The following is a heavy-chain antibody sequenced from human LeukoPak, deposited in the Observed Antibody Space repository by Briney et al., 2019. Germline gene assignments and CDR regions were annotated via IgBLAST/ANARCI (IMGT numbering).Heavy chain of an antibody. J-gene: IGHJ4*02. V-gene: IGHV3-30-3*01. Sequence: QSGGSLRLSCAASGFTFSSYAMHWVRQAPGKGLEWVAVISYDGSNKYYADSVKGRFTISRDNPKNTLYLQMNSLRADDTAVYYCAKGKQYLEWLPDSWGQGTLVTVSS. D-gene: IGHD3-3*01. CDR2: ISYDGSNK. CDR1: GFTFSSYA. CDR3: AKGKQYLEWLPDS.